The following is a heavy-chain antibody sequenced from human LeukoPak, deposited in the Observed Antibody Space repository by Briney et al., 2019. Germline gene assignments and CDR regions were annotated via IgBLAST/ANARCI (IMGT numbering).Heavy chain of an antibody. V-gene: IGHV4-39*07. J-gene: IGHJ4*02. D-gene: IGHD3-9*01. CDR1: GDSISSTNYY. CDR3: AKEGPTVYYSSFDY. CDR2: IYYTGST. Sequence: SETLSLTCTVSGDSISSTNYYWGWVRQPPGKGLEWIGTIYYTGSTSYNPSLKSRVTVSVDTSRNQFSLILTSVTAADTAVYYCAKEGPTVYYSSFDYWGQGILVTVSS.